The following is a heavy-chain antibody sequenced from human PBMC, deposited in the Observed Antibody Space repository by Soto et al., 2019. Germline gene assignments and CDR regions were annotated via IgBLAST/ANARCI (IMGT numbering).Heavy chain of an antibody. D-gene: IGHD3-9*01. CDR1: GGSISSSSYY. CDR2: IYYSGST. CDR3: ARGWEYYDILTGYITLSNWFDP. V-gene: IGHV4-39*01. J-gene: IGHJ5*02. Sequence: SETLSLTCTVSGGSISSSSYYWGWIRQPPGKGLEWIGSIYYSGSTYYNPSLKSRVTISVDTSKNQFSLKLSSVTAADTAVYYCARGWEYYDILTGYITLSNWFDPWGQGTLVTVSS.